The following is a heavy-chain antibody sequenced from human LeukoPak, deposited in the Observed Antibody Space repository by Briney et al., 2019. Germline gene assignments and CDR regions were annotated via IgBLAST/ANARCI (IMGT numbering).Heavy chain of an antibody. CDR2: IKSDGSTT. CDR1: GFTFSNYW. D-gene: IGHD6-19*01. V-gene: IGHV3-74*01. J-gene: IGHJ4*02. Sequence: GGSLRLSCTASGFTFSNYWMHWVRQAPGKGLVWVSRIKSDGSTTTYADSVKGRFTISRANPKSTLYLQMNSLRAEDTAVYYCVRLADPGYWGQGTLVTVSS. CDR3: VRLADPGY.